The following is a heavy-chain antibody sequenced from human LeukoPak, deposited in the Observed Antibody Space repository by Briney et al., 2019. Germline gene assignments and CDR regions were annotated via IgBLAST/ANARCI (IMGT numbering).Heavy chain of an antibody. V-gene: IGHV3-30*02. CDR2: LPYDGSSK. J-gene: IGHJ4*02. CDR1: GFTLSNYG. Sequence: GGSLRLSCAASGFTLSNYGMHWVRQAPGKGLEWVAFLPYDGSSKYYADSVKGRFIISRDSSKNTLYLQMNSLQTEDTAVYYCAKIYGTPGFWGQGTLVTVSS. D-gene: IGHD3-10*01. CDR3: AKIYGTPGF.